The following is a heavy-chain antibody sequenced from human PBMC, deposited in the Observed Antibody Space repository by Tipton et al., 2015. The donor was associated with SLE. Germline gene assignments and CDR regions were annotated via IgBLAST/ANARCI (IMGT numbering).Heavy chain of an antibody. V-gene: IGHV4-4*09. Sequence: TLSLTCTVSGGSINSYYWGWMRQSPGKGLEWIGSIYRSGSTYYTPSLRSRVTISLDTSMNQFSLDLSSVTAADTAVYYCARGGTDYDVWLGCPYFDLWGRGTLVTVSS. CDR1: GGSINSYY. J-gene: IGHJ2*01. D-gene: IGHD3-3*01. CDR2: IYRSGST. CDR3: ARGGTDYDVWLGCPYFDL.